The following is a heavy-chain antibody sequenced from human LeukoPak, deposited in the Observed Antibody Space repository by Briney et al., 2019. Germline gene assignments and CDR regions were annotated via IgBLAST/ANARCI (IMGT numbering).Heavy chain of an antibody. CDR3: ARDIDGYSGSDY. J-gene: IGHJ4*02. D-gene: IGHD5-24*01. V-gene: IGHV3-11*04. CDR2: ISSRGTSK. CDR1: GFTFSDYY. Sequence: PGGSLRLSCAASGFTFSDYYMSWIRQAPGKGLEWVSYISSRGTSKYYADSVKGRFSISRDNAKNSMYLQMNSLRVEDTAVYYCARDIDGYSGSDYWGQGTLVTVSS.